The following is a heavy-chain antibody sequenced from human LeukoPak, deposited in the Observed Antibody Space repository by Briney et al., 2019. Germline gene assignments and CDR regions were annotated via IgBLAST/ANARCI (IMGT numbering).Heavy chain of an antibody. J-gene: IGHJ4*02. Sequence: SQTLSLTCTVSGGSLSSDGYYWSWIRQSPGKGLEWIGYIYHGGTTYYNPSLKSRVTISVDRSKNQFSLKLSSVTAADTAVYYCARADTVEPAAMFDYWGQGTLVTVSS. CDR2: IYHGGTT. D-gene: IGHD2-2*01. V-gene: IGHV4-30-2*06. CDR1: GGSLSSDGYY. CDR3: ARADTVEPAAMFDY.